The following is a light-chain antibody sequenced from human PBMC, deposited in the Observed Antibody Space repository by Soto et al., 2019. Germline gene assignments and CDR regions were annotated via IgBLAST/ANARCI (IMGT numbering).Light chain of an antibody. CDR2: GAS. CDR1: QSVSSY. J-gene: IGKJ3*01. CDR3: QKYNGAPFT. Sequence: EIVLTQSPGTLSLSPGERATLSCRASQSVSSYLAWYQQRSGQAPRLLVYGASSRATGISDRFSGSGSGTDFTLTISRLEPEDFATYYCQKYNGAPFTFGPGTKVDIK. V-gene: IGKV3-20*01.